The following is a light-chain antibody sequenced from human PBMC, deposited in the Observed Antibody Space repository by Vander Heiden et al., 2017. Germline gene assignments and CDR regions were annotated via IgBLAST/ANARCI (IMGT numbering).Light chain of an antibody. J-gene: IGKJ1*01. Sequence: ATLSCRAGQSVNSNLAWYQQKPGQAPRLLIYGASYRATGIPVRFSGSGSGTEFTLTVSSLQSEDFAVYYCQQYKNWPRTFGQGTRVQIK. CDR2: GAS. V-gene: IGKV3-15*01. CDR1: QSVNSN. CDR3: QQYKNWPRT.